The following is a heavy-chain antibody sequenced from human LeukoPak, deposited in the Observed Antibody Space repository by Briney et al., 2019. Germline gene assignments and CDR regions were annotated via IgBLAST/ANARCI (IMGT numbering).Heavy chain of an antibody. CDR1: GGSFSAHY. CDR3: ARGARPLGWFVVGRPPSEYYFDN. J-gene: IGHJ4*02. Sequence: SETLSLTCAVYGGSFSAHYWDWIRQVPGKGLEWIGGVNHSGSTNTNPSLKGRATLSLDTSKNQFSLKLTSVTAADTAFYYCARGARPLGWFVVGRPPSEYYFDNWGQGTQVTVSS. D-gene: IGHD3-3*01. V-gene: IGHV4-34*04. CDR2: VNHSGST.